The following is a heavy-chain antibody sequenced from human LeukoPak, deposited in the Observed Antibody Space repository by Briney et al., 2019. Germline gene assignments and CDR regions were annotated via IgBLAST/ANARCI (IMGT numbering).Heavy chain of an antibody. CDR1: GFTFSSYG. D-gene: IGHD3-10*01. V-gene: IGHV3-23*01. CDR3: ANWGYYYGSGSYLDP. CDR2: ISGSGGST. J-gene: IGHJ5*02. Sequence: GGSLRLSCAASGFTFSSYGMSWVRQAPGKGLEWVSAISGSGGSTYYADSVKGRFTISRDNSKNTLYLQMNSLRAEDAAVYYCANWGYYYGSGSYLDPWGQGTLVTVSS.